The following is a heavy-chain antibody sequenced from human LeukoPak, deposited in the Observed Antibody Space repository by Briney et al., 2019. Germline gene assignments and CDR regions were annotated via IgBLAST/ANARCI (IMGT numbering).Heavy chain of an antibody. CDR2: ISGGGGTS. Sequence: GSLRLSCAASGFTFSNSPMSWARQAPGKGLEWVSGISGGGGTSYYAESVKGRFTISRDNSKNTLYLQMNSLRAEDTAVYYCAKDRTSSPGAYWGQGTLVTVSS. CDR1: GFTFSNSP. CDR3: AKDRTSSPGAY. V-gene: IGHV3-23*01. J-gene: IGHJ4*02. D-gene: IGHD6-6*01.